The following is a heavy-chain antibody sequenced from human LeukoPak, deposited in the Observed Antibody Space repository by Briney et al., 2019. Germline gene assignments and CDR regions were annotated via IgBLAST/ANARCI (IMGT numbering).Heavy chain of an antibody. CDR2: VYHSGST. D-gene: IGHD3-22*01. V-gene: IGHV4-38-2*02. CDR3: ARAPRDSSSSNYMRRFDY. J-gene: IGHJ4*02. CDR1: GYSISSDNY. Sequence: NPSETLSLTCTVSGYSISSDNYWVWIRQPPGQGLEWTGGVYHSGSTYYNPSLKSRVTMSVDTSKNQFSLKPSSVTAADTAVYYCARAPRDSSSSNYMRRFDYWGQGTLVTVSS.